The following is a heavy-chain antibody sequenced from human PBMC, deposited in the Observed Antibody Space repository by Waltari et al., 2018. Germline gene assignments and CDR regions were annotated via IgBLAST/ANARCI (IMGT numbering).Heavy chain of an antibody. CDR2: IYSGGST. D-gene: IGHD4-17*01. Sequence: EVQLVETGGGLIQPGGSLRLSCAASGFTVSSNYMSWVRQAPGKGREWVSVIYSGGSTYYADSVKGRFTISRDNSKNTLYLQMNSLRAEDTAVYYCARAVDYGDYVTWFDPWGQGTLVTVSS. V-gene: IGHV3-53*02. CDR3: ARAVDYGDYVTWFDP. CDR1: GFTVSSNY. J-gene: IGHJ5*02.